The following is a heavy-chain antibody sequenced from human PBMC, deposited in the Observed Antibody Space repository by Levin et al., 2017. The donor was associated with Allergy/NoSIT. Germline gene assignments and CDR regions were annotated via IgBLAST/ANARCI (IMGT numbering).Heavy chain of an antibody. CDR1: GFTFTSSA. J-gene: IGHJ6*03. CDR2: IVVGSGNT. CDR3: AANNPVPAAMLGPDDYYYDYMDV. D-gene: IGHD2-2*01. Sequence: GASVKVSCKASGFTFTSSAVQWVRQARGQRLEWIGWIVVGSGNTNYAQKFQERVTITRDMSTSTAYMELSSLRSEDTAVYYCAANNPVPAAMLGPDDYYYDYMDVWGKGTTVTVSS. V-gene: IGHV1-58*01.